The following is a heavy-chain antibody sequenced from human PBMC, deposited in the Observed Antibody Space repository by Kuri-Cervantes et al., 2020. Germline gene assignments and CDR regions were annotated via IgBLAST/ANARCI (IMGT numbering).Heavy chain of an antibody. D-gene: IGHD6-13*01. CDR2: INPNSGGT. V-gene: IGHV1-2*02. J-gene: IGHJ4*02. CDR1: GGTFSSYA. Sequence: ASVKVSCKASGGTFSSYAISWVRQAPGQGLEWMGWINPNSGGTNYAQKFQGRVTMTRDTSISTAYMELSRLRSDDTAVYYCARDRRYSSSWYFDYWGQGTLVTVSS. CDR3: ARDRRYSSSWYFDY.